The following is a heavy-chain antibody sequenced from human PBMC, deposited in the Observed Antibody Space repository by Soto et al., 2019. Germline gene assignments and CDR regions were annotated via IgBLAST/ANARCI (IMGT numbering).Heavy chain of an antibody. CDR2: MNPNSGNT. CDR3: ARGSRYYDSSGYYAIPRIDY. Sequence: QVQLVQSGAEVKKPGASVKVSCKASGYTFTSYDINWVRQATGQGLEWMGWMNPNSGNTGYAQKFHGRVTMTRNTSISTAYMELSSLRSEDTAVYYCARGSRYYDSSGYYAIPRIDYWGQGTLVTVSS. D-gene: IGHD3-22*01. V-gene: IGHV1-8*01. CDR1: GYTFTSYD. J-gene: IGHJ4*02.